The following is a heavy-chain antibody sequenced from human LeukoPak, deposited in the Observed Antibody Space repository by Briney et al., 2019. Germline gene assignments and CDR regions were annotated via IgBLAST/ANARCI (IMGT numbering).Heavy chain of an antibody. J-gene: IGHJ4*02. Sequence: SETLSLTCSVSGDSISSSSYYWGWLRQPPGKGLEWIGSIYYSGSTFYNPSVESRVTISVDMSQNQFSLKLSSVTAADTAVYYCARQSGPYASRWFDYWGQGTLVTVSS. V-gene: IGHV4-39*01. CDR3: ARQSGPYASRWFDY. CDR1: GDSISSSSYY. D-gene: IGHD6-13*01. CDR2: IYYSGST.